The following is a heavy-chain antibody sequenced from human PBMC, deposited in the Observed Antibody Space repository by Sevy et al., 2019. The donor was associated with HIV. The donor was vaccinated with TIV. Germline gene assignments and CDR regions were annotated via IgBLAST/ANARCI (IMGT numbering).Heavy chain of an antibody. CDR1: GFTFSSYG. CDR3: AKGTFYSSGIASPFDI. V-gene: IGHV3-30*18. J-gene: IGHJ3*02. D-gene: IGHD6-19*01. CDR2: ISYDGSNK. Sequence: GGSLRLSCAASGFTFSSYGMHWVRQAPGKGLEWVAVISYDGSNKYYADSVKGRFTISRDNSKNTLYLQMNSLRAEDTAVYYCAKGTFYSSGIASPFDIWGQGTMVTVSS.